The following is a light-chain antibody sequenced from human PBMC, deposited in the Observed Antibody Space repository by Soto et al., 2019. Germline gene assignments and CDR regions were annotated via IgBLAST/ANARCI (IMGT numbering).Light chain of an antibody. V-gene: IGKV1-39*01. CDR3: QQSYSTLWT. CDR2: AAS. CDR1: QSIGNY. J-gene: IGKJ1*01. Sequence: DLPMTQSPSSLSASVGDRVTITCRSSQSIGNYLNWYQQKPGKAPKLLIYAASSLQSGVPSRFSGSASGTDFTLTISSLQPEDFAAYYCQQSYSTLWTFGQGTKVEFK.